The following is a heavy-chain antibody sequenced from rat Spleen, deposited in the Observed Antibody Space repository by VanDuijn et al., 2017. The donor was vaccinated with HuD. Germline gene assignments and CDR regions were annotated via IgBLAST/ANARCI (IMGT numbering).Heavy chain of an antibody. D-gene: IGHD1-9*01. CDR3: ARPTTGIPFNY. J-gene: IGHJ2*01. Sequence: EVQLVESGGGQVQPGRSLKLSCVASGFTFNDCYMAWVRQAPTKGLEWVATISYDGSSTYYRDSVKGRFTISRNNAKSTLYLQVDSLRSEDTAIYYCARPTTGIPFNYWGQGVMVTVSS. V-gene: IGHV5-7*01. CDR1: GFTFNDCY. CDR2: ISYDGSST.